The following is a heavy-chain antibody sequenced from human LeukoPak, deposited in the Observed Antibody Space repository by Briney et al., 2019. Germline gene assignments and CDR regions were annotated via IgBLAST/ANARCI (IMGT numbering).Heavy chain of an antibody. J-gene: IGHJ4*02. CDR3: ARDSYSPRVYPNYFDY. V-gene: IGHV3-74*01. D-gene: IGHD2-15*01. Sequence: PGGSLRLSCAASGFTFSSYWMHWVRQAPGKGLVWVSRINSDGSSTSYADSVKGRFTISRDNAKNTLYLQMNSLRAEDTAVYYCARDSYSPRVYPNYFDYWGQGTPVTVSS. CDR1: GFTFSSYW. CDR2: INSDGSST.